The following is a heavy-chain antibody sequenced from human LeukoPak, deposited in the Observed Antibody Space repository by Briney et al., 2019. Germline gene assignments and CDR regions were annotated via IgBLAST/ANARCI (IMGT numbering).Heavy chain of an antibody. CDR2: IYYSGST. CDR1: GGSISTYY. D-gene: IGHD3-9*01. Sequence: SETLSLTCTVSGGSISTYYWSWIRQPPGKGLEWIGYIYYSGSTNHNPSLKSRVTISVDTSKNQLSLKLTSVLAADTAVYYCARVDYDILTGLDYWGQGTLVTVSS. J-gene: IGHJ4*02. V-gene: IGHV4-59*01. CDR3: ARVDYDILTGLDY.